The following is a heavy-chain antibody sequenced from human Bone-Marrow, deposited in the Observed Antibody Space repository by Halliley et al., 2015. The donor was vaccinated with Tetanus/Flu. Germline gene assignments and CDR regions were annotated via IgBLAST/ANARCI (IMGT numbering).Heavy chain of an antibody. CDR3: VSLIFAGSGSFYGDY. J-gene: IGHJ4*02. V-gene: IGHV3-11*03. D-gene: IGHD3-10*01. CDR2: YT. Sequence: YTNYAYSVKGRFTISRDNAEKSLFLQMNSLSAEDTAVYFCVSLIFAGSGSFYGDYWGQGPLVTVSS.